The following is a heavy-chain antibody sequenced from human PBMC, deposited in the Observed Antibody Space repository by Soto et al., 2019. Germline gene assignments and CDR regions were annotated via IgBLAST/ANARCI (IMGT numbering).Heavy chain of an antibody. J-gene: IGHJ3*01. V-gene: IGHV3-74*03. Sequence: GGSLRLSCAASGFTFTTTWLHWVRQAPGMGLVWVSHINNDGGVTTYADSVKGRFTISRDNAKNTVYLQMNSLRAEDTAVYYCTTDGSFAQHVWGQGIMVTVSS. CDR2: INNDGGVT. CDR3: TTDGSFAQHV. CDR1: GFTFTTTW. D-gene: IGHD1-1*01.